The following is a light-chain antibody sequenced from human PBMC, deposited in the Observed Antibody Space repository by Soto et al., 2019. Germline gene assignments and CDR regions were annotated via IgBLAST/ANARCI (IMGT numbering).Light chain of an antibody. CDR2: DVS. CDR3: NSYTSSSTVV. CDR1: SSDVGGYNY. J-gene: IGLJ3*02. V-gene: IGLV2-14*03. Sequence: QSVLTQPASVSGSPGQSITISCTGTSSDVGGYNYVSWYQQHPGKAPKLMIYDVSYRPSGVSNRFSGSKSGNTASLTISGLQADDEADYYCNSYTSSSTVVFGGGTKLTVL.